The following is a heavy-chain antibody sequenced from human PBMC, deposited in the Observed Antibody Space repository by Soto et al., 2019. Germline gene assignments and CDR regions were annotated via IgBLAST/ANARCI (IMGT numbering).Heavy chain of an antibody. V-gene: IGHV1-18*04. Sequence: ASVKVSCKAYDFSFTSHGISWVRQAPGQGLEWVGWIRPDNGNRKSAQRLQGRVTLTTDTSASTAYMELRSLTSDDTAMYYCARDTESNRYNDWGQGTLVTVSS. CDR1: DFSFTSHG. J-gene: IGHJ1*01. CDR2: IRPDNGNR. D-gene: IGHD1-20*01. CDR3: ARDTESNRYND.